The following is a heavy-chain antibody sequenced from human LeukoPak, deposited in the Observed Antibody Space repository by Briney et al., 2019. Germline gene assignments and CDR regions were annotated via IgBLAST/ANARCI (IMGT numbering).Heavy chain of an antibody. D-gene: IGHD1-26*01. J-gene: IGHJ4*02. CDR1: GYTLTQLV. Sequence: ASVKVSCKVSGYTLTQLVIHWVRQAPGKGLEWMGGFDPEDGETIYAQKFQDRVTMTEDTSTDTAYMERSSLRSEDTAFYYCATSSGTYFLYWGQGTLVTVS. CDR2: FDPEDGET. CDR3: ATSSGTYFLY. V-gene: IGHV1-24*01.